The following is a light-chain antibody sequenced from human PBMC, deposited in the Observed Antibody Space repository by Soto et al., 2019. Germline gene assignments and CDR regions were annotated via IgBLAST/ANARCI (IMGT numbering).Light chain of an antibody. J-gene: IGLJ1*01. CDR2: EVR. V-gene: IGLV2-14*01. Sequence: QSALTQPASVSGSPGQSITISCTGTSSDVGGYNYVSWYQQHPGKAPQLMSYEVRNRPSGVSNRFSGSKSGNTASLTISGLQAEDDADYYCSSYTSSSTPDVVGTGTKLTVL. CDR3: SSYTSSSTPDV. CDR1: SSDVGGYNY.